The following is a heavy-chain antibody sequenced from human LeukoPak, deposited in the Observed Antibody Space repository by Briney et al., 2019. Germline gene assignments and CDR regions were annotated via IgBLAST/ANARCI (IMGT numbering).Heavy chain of an antibody. Sequence: SQTLSLTCTISGDSVSSNSAAWNWIRQSPSRGLEWLGRTYYRSKWYNDYAESVKSRITINPDSSKNQFSLQLNSVTPEDTAVYYCASQRCSSTTCQGFDYWGQGTLVTVSS. CDR1: GDSVSSNSAA. CDR2: TYYRSKWYN. V-gene: IGHV6-1*01. J-gene: IGHJ4*02. CDR3: ASQRCSSTTCQGFDY. D-gene: IGHD2-2*01.